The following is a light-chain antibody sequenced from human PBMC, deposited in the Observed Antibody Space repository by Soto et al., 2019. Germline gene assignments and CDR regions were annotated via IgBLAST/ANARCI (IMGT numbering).Light chain of an antibody. V-gene: IGKV3-11*01. CDR1: QSVSNS. Sequence: EIVLTQSPATLSLSPGERATLSCWASQSVSNSLAWFQQRPGQAPMLLIYGASDRATGIPARFSGTGSGTDFTLTISSLEPEDFAVYYCQQRAKWPRTFGQGTKVEIK. J-gene: IGKJ1*01. CDR2: GAS. CDR3: QQRAKWPRT.